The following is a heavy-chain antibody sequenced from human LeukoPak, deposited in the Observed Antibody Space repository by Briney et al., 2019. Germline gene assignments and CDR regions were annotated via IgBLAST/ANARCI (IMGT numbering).Heavy chain of an antibody. Sequence: PGGTLRLSCAASGFTFSSYGMSWVRQAPGKGLEWVSAISGSGGSTYYADSVKGRFTISRDNSKNTLYLQMNSLRGEDTAVCYCAKGRQLRRSDAFDIWGQGTMVTVSS. CDR2: ISGSGGST. V-gene: IGHV3-23*01. J-gene: IGHJ3*02. CDR3: AKGRQLRRSDAFDI. D-gene: IGHD1-26*01. CDR1: GFTFSSYG.